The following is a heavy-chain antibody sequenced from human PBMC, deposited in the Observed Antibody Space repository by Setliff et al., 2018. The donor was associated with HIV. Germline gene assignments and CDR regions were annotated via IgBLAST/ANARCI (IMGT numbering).Heavy chain of an antibody. Sequence: PSETLSLTCTVSSGYMSGHFWTWVRQTPGEGLEWIGNIYLGETTNYNPSLKSRATISLDTSKRQFSLHLTSVTAADTAIYYCARDPSQYLDFLFDPQPFNVWGHGMMVTVSS. CDR3: ARDPSQYLDFLFDPQPFNV. D-gene: IGHD3-9*01. V-gene: IGHV4-59*11. CDR1: SGYMSGHF. J-gene: IGHJ3*01. CDR2: IYLGETT.